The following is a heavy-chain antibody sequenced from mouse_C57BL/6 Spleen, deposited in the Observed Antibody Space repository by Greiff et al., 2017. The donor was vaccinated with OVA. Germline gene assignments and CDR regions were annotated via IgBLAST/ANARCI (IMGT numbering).Heavy chain of an antibody. V-gene: IGHV1-64*01. CDR1: GYTFTSYW. J-gene: IGHJ3*01. Sequence: QVQLQQSGAELVKPGASVKLSCKASGYTFTSYWMHWVKQRPGQGLEWIGMIHPNSGSTNYNEKFKSKATLTVDKSSSTAYMQLSSLTSEDAAVYYCAREGDYDGGAWFAYWGQGTLVTVSA. CDR2: IHPNSGST. CDR3: AREGDYDGGAWFAY. D-gene: IGHD2-4*01.